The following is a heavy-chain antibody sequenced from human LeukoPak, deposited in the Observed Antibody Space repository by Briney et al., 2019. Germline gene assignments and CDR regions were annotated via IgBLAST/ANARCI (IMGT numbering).Heavy chain of an antibody. V-gene: IGHV3-23*01. CDR3: AKDRSSGYESYDS. D-gene: IGHD5-12*01. CDR1: GFTFNTYA. CDR2: ISGSGASA. Sequence: PGGSLRLSCAASGFTFNTYAMSCVRQAPAKGLEWVSVISGSGASAQYSDSVKGRFTITRENPKNTLHLYMTSLRVEDSAVYYCAKDRSSGYESYDSWGRGTLVSVSS. J-gene: IGHJ4*02.